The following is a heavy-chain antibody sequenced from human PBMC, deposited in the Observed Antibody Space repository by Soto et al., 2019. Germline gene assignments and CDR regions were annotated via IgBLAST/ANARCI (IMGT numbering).Heavy chain of an antibody. J-gene: IGHJ6*03. D-gene: IGHD6-13*01. Sequence: KPSETLSLTCTVSGGSIGRYCWSWIRQPPGKGLEWIGYISQAGSTNYNPSLTSRVTISVDTSKSQLSLSLTSVTAADTAVYYCARVSRWGGIGAPPTRKPYYYYMDVWGKGTTVTVSS. CDR1: GGSIGRYC. CDR2: ISQAGST. V-gene: IGHV4-59*01. CDR3: ARVSRWGGIGAPPTRKPYYYYMDV.